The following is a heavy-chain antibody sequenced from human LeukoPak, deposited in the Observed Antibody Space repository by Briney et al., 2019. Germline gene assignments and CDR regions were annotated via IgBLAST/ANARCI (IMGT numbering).Heavy chain of an antibody. CDR3: ARATSAGYSSGWSLLYYFDY. Sequence: ASVKVSCKTSGYTFTGYYMHWVRQAPGQGLEWMGWISAYNGNTNYAQKLQGRVTMTTDTSTSTAYMELRSLRSDDTAVYYCARATSAGYSSGWSLLYYFDYWGQGTLVTVSS. D-gene: IGHD6-19*01. J-gene: IGHJ4*02. CDR1: GYTFTGYY. V-gene: IGHV1-18*04. CDR2: ISAYNGNT.